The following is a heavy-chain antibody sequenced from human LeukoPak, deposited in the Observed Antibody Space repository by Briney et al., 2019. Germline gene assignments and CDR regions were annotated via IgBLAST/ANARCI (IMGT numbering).Heavy chain of an antibody. Sequence: GGSLRLSCAVSGFSVSGYWMTWVSQAPGKGLEWVANIKQDGSEKNYVDSVKGRFTISRDNAENSLFLQMNSLRVEDTAVYYCAREWQGGIAAAGTRIEGDYWGQGTLVAVSS. CDR1: GFSVSGYW. CDR2: IKQDGSEK. V-gene: IGHV3-7*01. J-gene: IGHJ4*02. CDR3: AREWQGGIAAAGTRIEGDY. D-gene: IGHD6-13*01.